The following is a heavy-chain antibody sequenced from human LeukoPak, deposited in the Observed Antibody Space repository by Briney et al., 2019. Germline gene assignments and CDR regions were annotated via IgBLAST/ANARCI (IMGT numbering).Heavy chain of an antibody. V-gene: IGHV3-53*01. CDR2: IYSGGST. CDR3: ASHSSSWYGFDY. D-gene: IGHD6-13*01. J-gene: IGHJ4*02. Sequence: GGSLRLSSAASGFTASSNHMSWVPQGPGKGLEWVSVIYSGGSTYHADSVKGRFTISRDNSKNTLYLQMNSLRAEDTAVYYCASHSSSWYGFDYWGQGTLVTVSS. CDR1: GFTASSNH.